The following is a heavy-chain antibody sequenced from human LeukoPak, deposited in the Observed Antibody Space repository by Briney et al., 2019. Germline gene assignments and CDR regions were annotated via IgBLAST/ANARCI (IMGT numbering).Heavy chain of an antibody. CDR3: ARHYSGYDPAYYFDY. D-gene: IGHD5-12*01. CDR2: IYHSGST. CDR1: GYSISSGYY. J-gene: IGHJ4*02. V-gene: IGHV4-38-2*02. Sequence: PSETLSLTCTVSGYSISSGYYWGWIQQPPGKGLEWIGSIYHSGSTYYNPSLKSRVTISVDTSKNQFSLKLSSVTAADTAVYYCARHYSGYDPAYYFDYWGQGTLVTVSS.